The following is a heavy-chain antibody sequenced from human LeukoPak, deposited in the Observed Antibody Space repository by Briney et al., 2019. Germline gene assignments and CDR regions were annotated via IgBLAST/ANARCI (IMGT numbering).Heavy chain of an antibody. CDR1: GSTFSSYS. V-gene: IGHV3-21*01. CDR2: ISSSSSYI. Sequence: GGSLRLSCAASGSTFSSYSMNWVRQAPGKGLEWVSSISSSSSYIYYADSVKGRFTISRDNAKNSLYLQMNSLRAEDTAVYYCARGPPRTYYDFWSGYLRCDYWGQGTLVTVSS. D-gene: IGHD3-3*01. J-gene: IGHJ4*02. CDR3: ARGPPRTYYDFWSGYLRCDY.